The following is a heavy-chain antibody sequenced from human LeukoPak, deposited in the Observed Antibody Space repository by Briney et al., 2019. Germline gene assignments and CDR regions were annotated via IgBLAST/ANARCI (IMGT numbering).Heavy chain of an antibody. V-gene: IGHV3-53*01. Sequence: GGSLRLSCAASGFNVSSKYMSWVRQAPGKGLEWVSVIYSGGTTYYADSVEGRFTISRDNPRNTLYMQMNSLRDEDTAVYYCAIMHGYYDGTGYWVQWGQGTLVTVSS. CDR1: GFNVSSKY. D-gene: IGHD3-22*01. J-gene: IGHJ1*01. CDR3: AIMHGYYDGTGYWVQ. CDR2: IYSGGTT.